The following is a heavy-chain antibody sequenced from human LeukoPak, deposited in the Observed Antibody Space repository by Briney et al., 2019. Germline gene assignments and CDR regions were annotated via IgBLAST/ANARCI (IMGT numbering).Heavy chain of an antibody. CDR2: IYHSGST. J-gene: IGHJ3*02. CDR1: GYSISSGYY. Sequence: PSETLSLTCADSGYSISSGYYWGWIRQPPGKGLEWIGSIYHSGSTYYNPSLKSRVTISVDTSKNQFSLKLSSVTAADTAVYYCARRRGYNYGDDAFDIWGQGTMVTVSS. CDR3: ARRRGYNYGDDAFDI. D-gene: IGHD5-24*01. V-gene: IGHV4-38-2*01.